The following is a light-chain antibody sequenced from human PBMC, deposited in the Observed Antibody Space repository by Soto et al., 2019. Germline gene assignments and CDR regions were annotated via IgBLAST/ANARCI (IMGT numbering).Light chain of an antibody. CDR3: LQDFNYPWT. Sequence: AIQMTQSPSSLSASVGDRVTITCRASQDIRNDLGWYQQKPGKTPKLLIFAASSLTSGVQSRFSGSGSVTHFTLTIRSLQPEDFATYYCLQDFNYPWTFGQGTMVEIE. J-gene: IGKJ1*01. CDR1: QDIRND. CDR2: AAS. V-gene: IGKV1-6*01.